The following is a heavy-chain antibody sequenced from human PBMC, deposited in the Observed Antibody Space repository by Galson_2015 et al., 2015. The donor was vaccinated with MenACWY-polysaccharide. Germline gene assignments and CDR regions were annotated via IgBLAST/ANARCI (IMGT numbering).Heavy chain of an antibody. V-gene: IGHV3-23*01. CDR1: GFTFSSYA. J-gene: IGHJ4*02. CDR3: AKDGPGQGQHFDY. D-gene: IGHD6-13*01. CDR2: ISGSGGST. Sequence: SLRLSCAASGFTFSSYAMSWVRQAPGKGLEWVSAISGSGGSTYYADSVKGRFTISRDNSKNTLYLQMNSLRTEDTAVYFCAKDGPGQGQHFDYRGQGTLVTVSS.